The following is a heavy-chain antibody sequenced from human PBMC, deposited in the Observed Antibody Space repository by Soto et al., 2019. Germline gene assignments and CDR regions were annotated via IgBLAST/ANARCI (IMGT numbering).Heavy chain of an antibody. Sequence: WVQPGGSLTLSCAASGFTFSDYTMSWVRQAPGKVLECISVILSDYNTYYADSVRGRFTISRDNSKNTLYLEMNSLRAEDTAVYYCTRRTSGYFGYWGQGALVTVSS. D-gene: IGHD6-19*01. CDR1: GFTFSDYT. CDR3: TRRTSGYFGY. V-gene: IGHV3-23*03. CDR2: ILSDYNT. J-gene: IGHJ4*02.